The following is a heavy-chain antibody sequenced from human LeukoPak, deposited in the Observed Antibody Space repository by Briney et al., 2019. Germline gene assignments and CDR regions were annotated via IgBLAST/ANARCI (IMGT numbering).Heavy chain of an antibody. CDR1: GFTFTDYY. CDR2: ISSSGSTI. CDR3: AKDDRWLQFCC. D-gene: IGHD5-24*01. Sequence: PGGSLRLSCAASGFTFTDYYMSWIRQAPGKGLEWLSYISSSGSTIYYADSVRGRFTISRDNSRNTVCLQMNSLRAEDTAVYYCAKDDRWLQFCCWGQGTLVTVSA. V-gene: IGHV3-11*01. J-gene: IGHJ4*02.